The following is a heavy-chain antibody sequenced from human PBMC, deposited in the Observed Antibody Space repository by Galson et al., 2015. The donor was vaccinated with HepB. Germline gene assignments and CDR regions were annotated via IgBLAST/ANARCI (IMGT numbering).Heavy chain of an antibody. CDR2: IIPILGIA. CDR3: ARGPGSAYGMDV. V-gene: IGHV1-69*02. J-gene: IGHJ6*02. D-gene: IGHD1-1*01. CDR1: GGTFSSYT. Sequence: SVKVSCKAPGGTFSSYTISWVRQAPGQGLEWMGRIIPILGIANYAQKFQGRVTITADKSTSTAYMELSSLRSEDTAVYYCARGPGSAYGMDVWGQGTTVTVSS.